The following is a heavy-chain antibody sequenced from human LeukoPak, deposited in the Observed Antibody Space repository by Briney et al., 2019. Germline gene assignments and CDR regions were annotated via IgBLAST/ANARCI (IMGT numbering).Heavy chain of an antibody. D-gene: IGHD6-13*01. Sequence: ASVKVSCKASGYTFTSYDINWVRQATGQGLEWMGWMNPNSGNTGYAQKFQGRVTMTRNTSISTAYMELSSLRSEDTAVYYCARGRRIAAADYYYYGMDVWGQGTTVTVSS. V-gene: IGHV1-8*02. CDR3: ARGRRIAAADYYYYGMDV. CDR2: MNPNSGNT. J-gene: IGHJ6*02. CDR1: GYTFTSYD.